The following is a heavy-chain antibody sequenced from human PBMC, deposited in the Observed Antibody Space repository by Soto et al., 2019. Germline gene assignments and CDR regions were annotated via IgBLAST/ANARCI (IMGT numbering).Heavy chain of an antibody. CDR2: ISAYNGNT. D-gene: IGHD2-8*01. CDR3: ARDLYCSNGVCYTGYYYGMGV. Sequence: ASVKVSCKTSGYTFTTYGISWVRQAPGQGLEWMGWISAYNGNTKRAQHLQGRVTMTTDTSASTAYMELRSLRSDDTAVYYCARDLYCSNGVCYTGYYYGMGVWGQGTTVTVSS. J-gene: IGHJ6*02. V-gene: IGHV1-18*01. CDR1: GYTFTTYG.